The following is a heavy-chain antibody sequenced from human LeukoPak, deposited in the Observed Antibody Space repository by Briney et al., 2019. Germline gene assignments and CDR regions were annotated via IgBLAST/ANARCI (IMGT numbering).Heavy chain of an antibody. Sequence: SETLSLTCTVSGGSISSYYWGWIRQPPGKGLEWIGSIYCSGSTYYNPSLKSRVTMSEDTSKNQFSLKLTSVTAADTAVYYCAREAGSYDSSGYYSLYYSFDYWGQGTLVTVSS. J-gene: IGHJ4*02. CDR2: IYCSGST. D-gene: IGHD3-22*01. V-gene: IGHV4-39*07. CDR3: AREAGSYDSSGYYSLYYSFDY. CDR1: GGSISSYY.